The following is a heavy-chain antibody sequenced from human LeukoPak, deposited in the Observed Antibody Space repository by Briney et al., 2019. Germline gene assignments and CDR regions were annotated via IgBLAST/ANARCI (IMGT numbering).Heavy chain of an antibody. CDR1: GFTFSSYG. CDR3: AKAVREQWLVRILGNWFDP. V-gene: IGHV3-30*18. D-gene: IGHD6-19*01. Sequence: GGSLRLSCAASGFTFSSYGMHWVRQAPGKGLEWVAVISYDGSNKYYADSVKGRFTISRDNSKNTLYLQMNSLRAEDTAVHYCAKAVREQWLVRILGNWFDPWGQGTLVTVSS. J-gene: IGHJ5*02. CDR2: ISYDGSNK.